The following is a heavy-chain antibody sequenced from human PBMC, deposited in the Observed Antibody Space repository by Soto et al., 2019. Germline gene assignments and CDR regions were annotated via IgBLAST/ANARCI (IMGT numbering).Heavy chain of an antibody. V-gene: IGHV3-48*02. CDR3: ARDDYYDTSGYLALFDY. CDR2: ISSSSSTI. CDR1: GFTFSSYS. D-gene: IGHD3-22*01. Sequence: EVQLVESGGGLVQPGGSLRLSCAASGFTFSSYSMNWVRQAPGKGLEWVSYISSSSSTIYYADSVKGRFTISRDNAKNSLYLQMNSLRDEDTAVYYWARDDYYDTSGYLALFDYWGQGTLVTVSS. J-gene: IGHJ4*02.